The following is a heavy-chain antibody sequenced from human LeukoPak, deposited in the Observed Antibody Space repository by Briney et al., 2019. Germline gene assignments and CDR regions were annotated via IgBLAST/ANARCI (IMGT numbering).Heavy chain of an antibody. V-gene: IGHV3-23*01. CDR2: ITGSGGNT. J-gene: IGHJ4*02. CDR1: GFTFSNYD. CDR3: AKWGDCDVLTGYYGPDF. Sequence: GGSLRLSCAASGFTFSNYDMSWVRQAPGKGLEWVSDITGSGGNTYYADSVKGRFTISRDNSKNTLYLQMNSLRDQDTAVYYCAKWGDCDVLTGYYGPDFWGQGTLVTVSS. D-gene: IGHD3-9*01.